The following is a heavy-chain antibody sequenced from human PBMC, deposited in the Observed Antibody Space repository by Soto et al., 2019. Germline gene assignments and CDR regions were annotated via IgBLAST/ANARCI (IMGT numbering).Heavy chain of an antibody. CDR3: ARDRGITGTQPVPYYYGMDV. CDR1: GGSISSGDYY. V-gene: IGHV4-30-4*01. Sequence: SETLSLTCTVSGGSISSGDYYWSWIRQPPGKGLEWIGYIYYSGSTYYNPSLKSRVTISVDTSKNQFSLKLSSVTAADTAVYYCARDRGITGTQPVPYYYGMDVWGQGTTVTVSS. CDR2: IYYSGST. D-gene: IGHD1-20*01. J-gene: IGHJ6*02.